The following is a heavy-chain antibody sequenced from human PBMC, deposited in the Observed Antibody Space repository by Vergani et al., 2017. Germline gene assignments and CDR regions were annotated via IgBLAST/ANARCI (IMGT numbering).Heavy chain of an antibody. CDR2: ISYDGSNK. Sequence: QVQLVESGGGVVQPGRSLRLSCAASGFTFSSYGMHWVRQAPGKGLEWVAVISYDGSNKYYADSVKGRFTISRDNSKNTLYLQMNSLRAEDTAVYYCARRPRGIAAAGSIYGMDVWGQGTTVTVSS. CDR1: GFTFSSYG. CDR3: ARRPRGIAAAGSIYGMDV. J-gene: IGHJ6*02. D-gene: IGHD6-13*01. V-gene: IGHV3-30*03.